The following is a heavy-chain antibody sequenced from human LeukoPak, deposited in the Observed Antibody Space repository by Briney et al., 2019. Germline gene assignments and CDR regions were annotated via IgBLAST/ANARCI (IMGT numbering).Heavy chain of an antibody. Sequence: ASVKVSCKDSGYTFTSYGISWVRQAPGQGLEGMGWISAYNGNTNNAQKLPGRVTMTTDTTSSTAYMELRSLRSDNTAVYYCARVDYYYSYMYAWGKGATGTVSS. V-gene: IGHV1-18*01. CDR2: ISAYNGNT. CDR1: GYTFTSYG. CDR3: ARVDYYYSYMYA. J-gene: IGHJ6*03.